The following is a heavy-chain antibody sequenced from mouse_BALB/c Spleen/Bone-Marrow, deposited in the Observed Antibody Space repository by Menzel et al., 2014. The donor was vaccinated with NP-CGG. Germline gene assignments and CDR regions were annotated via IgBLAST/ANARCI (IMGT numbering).Heavy chain of an antibody. Sequence: QVQLQHSGAELMKPGASVKISCKATGYTFSSYWIEWVKQRPGHGLEWIGEILPGSGSTDYNEKFKGKATFTADTSSNTAYIQLSSLTSEDSAVYYCASRYDAMDYWGQGTSVTVSS. CDR2: ILPGSGST. V-gene: IGHV1-9*01. J-gene: IGHJ4*01. CDR1: GYTFSSYW. CDR3: ASRYDAMDY.